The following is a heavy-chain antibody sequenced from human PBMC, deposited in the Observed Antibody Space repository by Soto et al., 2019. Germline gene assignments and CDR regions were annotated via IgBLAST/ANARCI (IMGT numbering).Heavy chain of an antibody. CDR3: ARDMGSAMTTRIFDH. CDR1: GGSVDSGNHY. V-gene: IGHV4-30-4*01. J-gene: IGHJ4*02. CDR2: IYYGEST. Sequence: QVLVQESGAGLVKPSQTLTLSCTVSGGSVDSGNHYWNWIRQPPGKGLEWIGYIYYGESTYYNTCLKSRATISVDTSQSRFSLRLTSVTAADTAVYYCARDMGSAMTTRIFDHWGQGTLVTVSS. D-gene: IGHD4-17*01.